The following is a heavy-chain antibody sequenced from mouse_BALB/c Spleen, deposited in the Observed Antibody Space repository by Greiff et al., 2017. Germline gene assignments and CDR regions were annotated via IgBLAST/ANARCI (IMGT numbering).Heavy chain of an antibody. CDR1: GFTFSSYA. CDR2: ISSGGST. CDR3: ARENSPWFAY. J-gene: IGHJ3*01. V-gene: IGHV5-6-5*01. Sequence: DVMLVESGGGLVKPGGSLKLSCAASGFTFSSYAMSWVRQTPEKRLEWVASISSGGSTYYPDSVKGRFTISRDNARNILYLQMSSLRSEDTAMYYCARENSPWFAYWGQGTLVTVSA.